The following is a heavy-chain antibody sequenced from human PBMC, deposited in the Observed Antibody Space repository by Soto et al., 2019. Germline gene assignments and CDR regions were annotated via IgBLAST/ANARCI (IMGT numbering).Heavy chain of an antibody. Sequence: QVQLVQSGAEVQKPGASVTVSCKAAGYTFTNYYIHWVRQAPGQGLAWMGLMKRSDGSTTYAQKLYGSATINGDTSPNTVYMELRSLRTEVTAVSYCARDAQIGRGYSVDDTYWGQGTLVTVSS. CDR1: GYTFTNYY. CDR3: ARDAQIGRGYSVDDTY. D-gene: IGHD5-12*01. J-gene: IGHJ4*01. CDR2: MKRSDGST. V-gene: IGHV1-46*01.